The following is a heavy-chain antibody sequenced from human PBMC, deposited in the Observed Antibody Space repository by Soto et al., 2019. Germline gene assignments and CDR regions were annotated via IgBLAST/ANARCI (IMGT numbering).Heavy chain of an antibody. J-gene: IGHJ6*02. Sequence: ESLKISCKGSGYSFTSYWIGWVRQMPGKGLEWMGIIYPGDSDTRYSPSSQGQVTISADKSISTAYLQWSSLKASDTAMYYCARILYCGGDCYPYGMDVWGQGTTVTVSS. CDR3: ARILYCGGDCYPYGMDV. CDR1: GYSFTSYW. D-gene: IGHD2-21*02. CDR2: IYPGDSDT. V-gene: IGHV5-51*01.